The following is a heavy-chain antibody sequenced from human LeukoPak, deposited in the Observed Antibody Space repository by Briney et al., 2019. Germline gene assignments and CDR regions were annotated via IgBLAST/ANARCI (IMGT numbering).Heavy chain of an antibody. D-gene: IGHD2-15*01. CDR2: LSYNGTKK. CDR1: GXXFNXXX. J-gene: IGHJ5*02. Sequence: LSCAASGXXFNXXXXXWVXXXXXXXXXXVXFLSYNGTKKYYADSVKGRFTIFRDNSRNTLFLQMSRLRPDDTALYYCASRYVSXXYXFGAWGQGTLVXVSS. CDR3: ASRYVSXXYXFGA. V-gene: IGHV3-30*04.